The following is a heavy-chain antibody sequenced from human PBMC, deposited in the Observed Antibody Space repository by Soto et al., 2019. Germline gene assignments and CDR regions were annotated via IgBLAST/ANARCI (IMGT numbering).Heavy chain of an antibody. J-gene: IGHJ6*02. Sequence: PGGSLRLSCAASGFIFSNFGMHWVRQAPGKGLEWVAVIWYDGSNEYYADSGKGRFTISIDNSKNTLYLQMNSLRAEDTAVYYCARDDIPGIAVATYGMDVWGQGTTVTVSS. V-gene: IGHV3-33*01. CDR2: IWYDGSNE. CDR3: ARDDIPGIAVATYGMDV. D-gene: IGHD6-19*01. CDR1: GFIFSNFG.